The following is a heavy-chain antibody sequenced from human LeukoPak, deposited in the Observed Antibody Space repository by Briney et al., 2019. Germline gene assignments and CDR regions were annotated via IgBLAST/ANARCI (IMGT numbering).Heavy chain of an antibody. D-gene: IGHD5-18*01. CDR1: GGSFSGYY. CDR2: INHSGST. V-gene: IGHV4-34*01. CDR3: ARVTAMATGDAFDI. J-gene: IGHJ3*02. Sequence: SETLSLTCSVCGGSFSGYYWSWIRQPPGKGLEWIGEINHSGSTNYNPSLKSRVTISVDTSKNQFSLKLSSVTAADTAVYYCARVTAMATGDAFDIWGQGTMVTVSS.